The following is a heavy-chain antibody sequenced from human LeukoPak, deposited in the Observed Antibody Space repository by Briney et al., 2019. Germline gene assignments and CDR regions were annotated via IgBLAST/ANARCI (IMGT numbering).Heavy chain of an antibody. CDR3: AKDPAFDLWSGYYGMDV. Sequence: GGSLRLSCVASGFTFSTSAMTWVRLGPGKGLEWVSAISGSGDSTYYTDSVKGRFTMSRDNSKNTLYLQMNSLRAEDTAVYYCAKDPAFDLWSGYYGMDVWGQGTTVTVSS. CDR2: ISGSGDST. CDR1: GFTFSTSA. D-gene: IGHD3-3*01. V-gene: IGHV3-23*01. J-gene: IGHJ6*02.